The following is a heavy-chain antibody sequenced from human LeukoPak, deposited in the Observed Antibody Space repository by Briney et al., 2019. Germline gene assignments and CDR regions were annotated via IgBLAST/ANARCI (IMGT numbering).Heavy chain of an antibody. CDR1: GGSISSSSYY. V-gene: IGHV4-39*07. J-gene: IGHJ4*02. Sequence: SETLSLTCTVSGGSISSSSYYWGWIRQPPGKRLEWIGSIYYSGSTYYNPSLKSRVTISVDTSKNQFSLKLSSVTAADTAVYYCARVVGATTLFDYWGQGTLVTVSP. D-gene: IGHD1-26*01. CDR2: IYYSGST. CDR3: ARVVGATTLFDY.